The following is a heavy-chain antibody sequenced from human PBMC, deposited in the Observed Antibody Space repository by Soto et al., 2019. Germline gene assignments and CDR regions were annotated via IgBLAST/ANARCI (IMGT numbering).Heavy chain of an antibody. CDR3: AKGLRSYYYYDSSGYYFDY. V-gene: IGHV3-30*18. J-gene: IGHJ4*02. CDR2: ISYDGSNK. CDR1: GFTFSSYG. Sequence: GGSLRLSCAASGFTFSSYGMHWVRQAPGKGLEWVAVISYDGSNKYYADSVKGRFTISRDNSKNTLYLQMNSLRAEDTAVYYCAKGLRSYYYYDSSGYYFDYWGQGTLVTVSS. D-gene: IGHD3-22*01.